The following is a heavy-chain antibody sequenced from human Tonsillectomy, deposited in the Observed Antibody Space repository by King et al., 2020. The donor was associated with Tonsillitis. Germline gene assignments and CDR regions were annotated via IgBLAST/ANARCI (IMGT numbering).Heavy chain of an antibody. V-gene: IGHV3-33*08. CDR1: GFTFSSYG. CDR3: ARDGTAYYYMDV. Sequence: VQLVESGGGVVQPGRSLRLSCAASGFTFSSYGMHWVRQAPGKGLEWVAVIWYNGSNKYYADSVKGRFTISRDNSKNMLYLQMDSLRAEDTAVYYCARDGTAYYYMDVWGKGTTVTVSS. D-gene: IGHD2-8*02. J-gene: IGHJ6*03. CDR2: IWYNGSNK.